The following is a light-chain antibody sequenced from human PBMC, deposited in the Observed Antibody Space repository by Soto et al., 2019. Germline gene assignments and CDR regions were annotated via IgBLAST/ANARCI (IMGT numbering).Light chain of an antibody. J-gene: IGKJ4*01. V-gene: IGKV3-11*02. CDR1: QSVAAY. CDR3: QQRHTRPGT. CDR2: DAS. Sequence: VLTQSPDTLSLSAGEGATLSCRASQSVAAYVAWYQQRPGQAPRLLIYDASKRATGIPARFTGSGSGRDFTLTISSLEPEDFAVYYCQQRHTRPGTFGGGTTVEIK.